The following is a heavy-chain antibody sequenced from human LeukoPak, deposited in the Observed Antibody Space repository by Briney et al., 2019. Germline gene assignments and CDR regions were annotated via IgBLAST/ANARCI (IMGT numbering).Heavy chain of an antibody. CDR3: ARHYYDSSGYYPWYFDY. V-gene: IGHV4-39*01. CDR1: GGSFSSRTYY. D-gene: IGHD3-22*01. J-gene: IGHJ4*02. CDR2: MYYSGTT. Sequence: SETLSLTCTVSGGSFSSRTYYWGWIRQPPGKGLERIGSMYYSGTTYYNQSLKSRVTISVDTSTNQFSLTLTSVTAADTAVYYRARHYYDSSGYYPWYFDYWGQGTLVTVSS.